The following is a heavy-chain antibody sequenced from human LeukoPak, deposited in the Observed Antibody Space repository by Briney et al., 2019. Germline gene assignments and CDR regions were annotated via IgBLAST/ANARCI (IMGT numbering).Heavy chain of an antibody. Sequence: GGSLRLSCAAPGFTFRSYSMNWVRQAPGKGLEWVSYISSSSSTIYYADSVKGRFTISRDNAKNSLYLQMNSLRAEDTAVYYCARLAGLHDYSNYGQFDYWGQGTLVTVSS. CDR3: ARLAGLHDYSNYGQFDY. CDR2: ISSSSSTI. D-gene: IGHD4-11*01. CDR1: GFTFRSYS. J-gene: IGHJ4*02. V-gene: IGHV3-48*01.